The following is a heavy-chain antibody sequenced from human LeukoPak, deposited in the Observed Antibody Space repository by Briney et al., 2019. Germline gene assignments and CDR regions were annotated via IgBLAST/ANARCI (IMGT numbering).Heavy chain of an antibody. V-gene: IGHV3-23*01. CDR3: AKDLRGYSKTQDAFDI. Sequence: GGSLRLSCAASGFTFSSYAMSWVRQAPGKGLEWVSAISGSGGSTYYADSVKGRFTISRDNSKNTLYLQMNSLRAEDTAVYYCAKDLRGYSKTQDAFDIWGQGTMVTVSP. D-gene: IGHD6-13*01. J-gene: IGHJ3*02. CDR1: GFTFSSYA. CDR2: ISGSGGST.